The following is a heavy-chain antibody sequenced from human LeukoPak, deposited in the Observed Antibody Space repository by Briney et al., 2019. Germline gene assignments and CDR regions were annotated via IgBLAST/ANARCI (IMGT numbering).Heavy chain of an antibody. J-gene: IGHJ3*02. D-gene: IGHD7-27*01. V-gene: IGHV3-53*01. CDR3: AREIGQLGGAFDI. CDR1: GFTVSSNY. CDR2: IYSGGST. Sequence: GGSLRLSCAASGFTVSSNYMSWVRQAPGKGLEWVSVIYSGGSTYYADSVKGRFTISRDNPKNTLNLQMNSLRAEDTAVYYCAREIGQLGGAFDIWGQGTMVTVSS.